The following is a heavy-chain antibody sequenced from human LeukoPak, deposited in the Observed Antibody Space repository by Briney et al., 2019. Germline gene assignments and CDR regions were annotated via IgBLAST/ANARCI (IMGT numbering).Heavy chain of an antibody. CDR1: GYTFTSYG. CDR3: ARRTAGLRAFDI. J-gene: IGHJ3*02. V-gene: IGHV1-18*01. Sequence: ASVKVSYKASGYTFTSYGISWVRQAPGQGLEWMGWISAYNGNTNYAQKLQGRVTMTTDTSTGTAYMELRSLRSDDTAVYYCARRTAGLRAFDIWGQGTMVTVSS. CDR2: ISAYNGNT.